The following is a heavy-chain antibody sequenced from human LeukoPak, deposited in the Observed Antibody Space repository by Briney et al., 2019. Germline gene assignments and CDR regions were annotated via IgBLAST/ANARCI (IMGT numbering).Heavy chain of an antibody. Sequence: PSETLSLTCTVSGGSISSYYWSWIRQPPGKGLEWIGNIYDSGSTYYNSSLKSRVTISVDTSKNQFSLKLTCVAAADTAVYYCARLHIVVVTTEFEAGGWFDPWGQGTLVTVSS. CDR1: GGSISSYY. CDR2: IYDSGST. D-gene: IGHD2-21*02. J-gene: IGHJ5*02. CDR3: ARLHIVVVTTEFEAGGWFDP. V-gene: IGHV4-39*01.